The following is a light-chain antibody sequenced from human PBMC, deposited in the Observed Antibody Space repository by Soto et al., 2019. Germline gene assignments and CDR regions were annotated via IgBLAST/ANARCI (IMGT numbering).Light chain of an antibody. CDR3: SSYTRSSTYV. CDR2: EVS. J-gene: IGLJ1*01. V-gene: IGLV2-14*01. Sequence: QSVLTQPASVSGSPRQSITISCTGTSSDVGGYNYVSWYQHHPGKAPKLMIYEVSNRPPGVSNRFSGSKSGNTASLTISGLQAEDEAVYYCSSYTRSSTYVFGTGTKVTV. CDR1: SSDVGGYNY.